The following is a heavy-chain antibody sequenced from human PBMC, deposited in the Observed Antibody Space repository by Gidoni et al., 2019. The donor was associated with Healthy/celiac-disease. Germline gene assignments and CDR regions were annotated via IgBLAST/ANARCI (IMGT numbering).Heavy chain of an antibody. CDR1: GYNFTSYA. Sequence: QVQLVQSGAEVKKPGASVKVSCKASGYNFTSYAMHWVRQAPGQMLEWMGWINAGNGNTKYSQKFQGRVTITRDTSASTAYMELSSLRSEDTAVYYCARGTYYDSSGYYGHLDYWGQGTLVTVSS. CDR3: ARGTYYDSSGYYGHLDY. J-gene: IGHJ4*02. V-gene: IGHV1-3*01. D-gene: IGHD3-22*01. CDR2: INAGNGNT.